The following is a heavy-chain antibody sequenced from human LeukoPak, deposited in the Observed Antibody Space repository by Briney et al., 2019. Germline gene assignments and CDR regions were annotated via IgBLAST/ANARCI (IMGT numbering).Heavy chain of an antibody. CDR1: GYTFTGYF. Sequence: GASVKVSCKASGYTFTGYFIHWVRQAPGQGLEWMGWINPNTGGTNYAQKLQGRVTMTRDTSISTAYMELSRLRSDDTAVYYCARDLVGSHTGYSSGAWDYWGQGTLVTVSS. CDR3: ARDLVGSHTGYSSGAWDY. J-gene: IGHJ4*02. V-gene: IGHV1-2*02. D-gene: IGHD3-9*01. CDR2: INPNTGGT.